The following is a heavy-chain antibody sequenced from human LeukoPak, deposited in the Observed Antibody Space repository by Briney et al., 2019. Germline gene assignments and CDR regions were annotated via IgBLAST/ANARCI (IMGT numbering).Heavy chain of an antibody. CDR1: GYTFTNYD. CDR2: MNPNSGNT. D-gene: IGHD3-10*01. J-gene: IGHJ5*02. CDR3: ARGESRITMVRGVIDYWFDP. Sequence: ASVRVSCKTSGYTFTNYDINWVRQATGQGLEWMGWMNPNSGNTGYAQKFQGRVTITRNTSISTAYMELSSLRSEDTAVYYCARGESRITMVRGVIDYWFDPWGQGTLVTVSS. V-gene: IGHV1-8*03.